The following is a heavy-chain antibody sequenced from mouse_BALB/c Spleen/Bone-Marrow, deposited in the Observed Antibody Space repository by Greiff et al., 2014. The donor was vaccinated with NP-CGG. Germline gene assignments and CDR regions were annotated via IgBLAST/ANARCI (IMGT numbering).Heavy chain of an antibody. CDR2: ISYSGST. CDR3: GRQFAF. J-gene: IGHJ3*01. V-gene: IGHV3-2*02. CDR1: GYSITRDYA. Sequence: EVQLQQSGPGLVKPSQSLSLTCTVTGYSITRDYAWDWVRQFSGNKLEWMGYISYSGSTSYNPSLKSRISITRDTSKNQFFLQLNSVTTEDTATYYCGRQFAFWGQGTLVTVSA.